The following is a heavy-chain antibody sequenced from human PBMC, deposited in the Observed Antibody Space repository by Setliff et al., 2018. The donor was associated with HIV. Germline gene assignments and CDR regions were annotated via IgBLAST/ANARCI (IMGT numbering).Heavy chain of an antibody. V-gene: IGHV4-39*01. CDR3: ARHYGAVKSVVTVVAKYFPH. Sequence: SETLSLTCTDSGGSISTSRYYWGWIRQPPGKGLEWIGSINYRGNTYYNPSLKSRAAISVDTSKNQISLKLSSVTAADTAMYYCARHYGAVKSVVTVVAKYFPHWGQGTLVTVSS. CDR1: GGSISTSRYY. CDR2: INYRGNT. J-gene: IGHJ1*01. D-gene: IGHD2-21*02.